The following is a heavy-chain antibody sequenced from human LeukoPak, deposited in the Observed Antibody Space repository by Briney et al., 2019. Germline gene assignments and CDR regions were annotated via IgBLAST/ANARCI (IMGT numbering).Heavy chain of an antibody. CDR2: MYYSGST. Sequence: SETLSLTCTVSGGSITSGDYYWSWIRQPPGKGLEWIAYMYYSGSTYYNPSLKSRVTMSADTSKNQFSLKLSSVTAADTAVYYCARPYYYDSRIDPWGQGTLVTVSS. J-gene: IGHJ5*02. CDR3: ARPYYYDSRIDP. D-gene: IGHD3-22*01. V-gene: IGHV4-30-4*01. CDR1: GGSITSGDYY.